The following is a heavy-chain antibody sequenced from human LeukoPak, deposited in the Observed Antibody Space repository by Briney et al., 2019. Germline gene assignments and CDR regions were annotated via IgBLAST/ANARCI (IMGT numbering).Heavy chain of an antibody. V-gene: IGHV1-24*01. D-gene: IGHD3-10*01. CDR3: ATVHYYGSGSYPYYFDY. Sequence: ASVKVSRKVSGYTLTELSMHWVRQAPGKGLEWMGGFDPEDGETIYAQKFQGRVTMTEDTSTDTAYMELSSLRSEDTAVYYCATVHYYGSGSYPYYFDYWGQGTLVTVSS. CDR2: FDPEDGET. CDR1: GYTLTELS. J-gene: IGHJ4*02.